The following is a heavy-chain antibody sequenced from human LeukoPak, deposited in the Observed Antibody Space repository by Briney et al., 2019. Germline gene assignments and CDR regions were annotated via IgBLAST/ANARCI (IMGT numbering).Heavy chain of an antibody. Sequence: PSETLSLTCTVSGGSISNYYWSWIRQPPGKGLEWIGYIYYTGSTSYNPSLKSRVTISIDTSKSQFSLRLTSVTAADTAVYYCGRDALVGYFSYYYIDVWGKGTTVTVSS. J-gene: IGHJ6*03. CDR3: GRDALVGYFSYYYIDV. V-gene: IGHV4-59*01. CDR1: GGSISNYY. CDR2: IYYTGST. D-gene: IGHD2-15*01.